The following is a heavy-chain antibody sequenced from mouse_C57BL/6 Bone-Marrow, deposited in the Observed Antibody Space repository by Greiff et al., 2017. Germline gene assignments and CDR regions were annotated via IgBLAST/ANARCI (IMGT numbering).Heavy chain of an antibody. D-gene: IGHD1-1*01. CDR2: INPNNGGT. CDR1: GYTFTDYY. Sequence: VQLQQSGPELVKPGASVKISCKASGYTFTDYYMNWVKQSHGKSLEWIGDINPNNGGTSYNQKFKGKATLTVDKSSSTAYMELRSLTSEDSAVYYCARDGYYSSSYGYFDVWGTGTTVTVSS. V-gene: IGHV1-26*01. J-gene: IGHJ1*03. CDR3: ARDGYYSSSYGYFDV.